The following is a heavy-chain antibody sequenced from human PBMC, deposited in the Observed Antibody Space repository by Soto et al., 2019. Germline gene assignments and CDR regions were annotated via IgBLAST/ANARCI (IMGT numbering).Heavy chain of an antibody. CDR2: ISLYHETT. CDR1: DYTFPSYA. V-gene: IGHV1-18*01. CDR3: ARTYYGSGTNSALDI. J-gene: IGHJ3*02. Sequence: QGQLVQSGGEVKKPGASVKVSCQASDYTFPSYAISWVRQAPGQGLEWMGWISLYHETTNIAPEFQGRVTMTTVTSTTTAYMELGSLRSDDTAVYFCARTYYGSGTNSALDIWGQGTMVIVSS. D-gene: IGHD3-10*01.